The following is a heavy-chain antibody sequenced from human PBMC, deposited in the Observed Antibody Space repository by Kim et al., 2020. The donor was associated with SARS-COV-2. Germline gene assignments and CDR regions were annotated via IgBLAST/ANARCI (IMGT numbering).Heavy chain of an antibody. CDR3: AKGKWYSSPLEYFDY. Sequence: GGSLRLSCAASGFTFSSYAVHWVRQAPGKGLEWVAVISYDGSNKYYADSVKGRFTISRDNSKNTLYLQMNSLRAEDTAVYYCAKGKWYSSPLEYFDYWGQGTLVTVSS. CDR2: ISYDGSNK. CDR1: GFTFSSYA. V-gene: IGHV3-30-3*01. D-gene: IGHD6-13*01. J-gene: IGHJ4*02.